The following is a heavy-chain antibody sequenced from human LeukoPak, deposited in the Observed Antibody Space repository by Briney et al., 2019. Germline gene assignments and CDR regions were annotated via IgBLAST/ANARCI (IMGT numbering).Heavy chain of an antibody. CDR2: ISSSGSTI. J-gene: IGHJ3*02. CDR3: ARSNYYDSRSWGFDI. D-gene: IGHD3-22*01. Sequence: QPGGSLRLSCAASGFTFSSYEMNWVRQAPGKGLEWVSYISSSGSTIYYADSVKGRFTISGDSSKNTLFLQMNSLRAEDTAVYYCARSNYYDSRSWGFDIWGQGTMVTVSS. V-gene: IGHV3-48*03. CDR1: GFTFSSYE.